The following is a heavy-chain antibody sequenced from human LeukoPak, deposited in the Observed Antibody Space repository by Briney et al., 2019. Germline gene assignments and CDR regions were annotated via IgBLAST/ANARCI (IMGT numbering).Heavy chain of an antibody. CDR3: ARGPPDFYNSGSYYNGYNWFDS. J-gene: IGHJ5*01. V-gene: IGHV4-30-4*07. D-gene: IGHD3-10*01. CDR1: GGDMSSWGYP. Sequence: SQTLSLTCAVSGGDMSSWGYPWSWIRQPPGKGLEWIGYIYRSGNTFYNPSLTSRLTISIDTPKNQFSLTLNSVTAADTAMYYCARGPPDFYNSGSYYNGYNWFDSWGQGTLVTVSS. CDR2: IYRSGNT.